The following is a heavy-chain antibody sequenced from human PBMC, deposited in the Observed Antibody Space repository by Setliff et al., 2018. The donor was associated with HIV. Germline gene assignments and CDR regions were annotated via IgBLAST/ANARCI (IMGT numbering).Heavy chain of an antibody. D-gene: IGHD3-9*01. Sequence: SETLSLTCTVSGASLNSGSYFWSWVRQPAGKGLEWIGRIYTSGDTNYNPSLKSRVTIPMDTSKKQFSLKLRSVTAADTAVYYCAREAEQDYDVVTETLVEGAYIQFWGQGSLVTVSS. V-gene: IGHV4-61*02. CDR1: GASLNSGSYF. CDR3: AREAEQDYDVVTETLVEGAYIQF. CDR2: IYTSGDT. J-gene: IGHJ1*01.